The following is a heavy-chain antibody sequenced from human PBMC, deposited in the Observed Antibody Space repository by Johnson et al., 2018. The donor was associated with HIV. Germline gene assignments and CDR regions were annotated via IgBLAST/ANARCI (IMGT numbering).Heavy chain of an antibody. CDR1: GFVFSDYH. CDR3: VRPAAAGRDDAFDI. D-gene: IGHD6-13*01. J-gene: IGHJ3*02. CDR2: ISSSGSTI. V-gene: IGHV3-11*04. Sequence: QVQLVESGGGLVKPGGSLRLSCVISGFVFSDYHMSWVRQAPGKGLEWISYISSSGSTIYYADSVKGRFTISRDNAKNSLYLQMNSLRAEDTAVYYCVRPAAAGRDDAFDIWGQGTMVTVSS.